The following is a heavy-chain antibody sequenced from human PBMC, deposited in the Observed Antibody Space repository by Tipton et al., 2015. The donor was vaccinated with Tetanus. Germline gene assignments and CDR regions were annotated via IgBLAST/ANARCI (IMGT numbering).Heavy chain of an antibody. CDR2: ISSRTTYI. Sequence: SLRLSCEVSGFTFSNYVMNWVRQAPGKGPEWVSSISSRTTYIYYADSVKGRFTISRDNAKSSLFLQMNGLRAEDTAIYYCTSGNTVDYWGQGTLLTVSS. J-gene: IGHJ4*02. V-gene: IGHV3-21*01. D-gene: IGHD2-2*02. CDR3: TSGNTVDY. CDR1: GFTFSNYV.